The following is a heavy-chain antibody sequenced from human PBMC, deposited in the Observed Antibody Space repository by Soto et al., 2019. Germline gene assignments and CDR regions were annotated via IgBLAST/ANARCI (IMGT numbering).Heavy chain of an antibody. CDR3: TRDRSSFMRGRIRGPYGGLDV. D-gene: IGHD3-10*01. J-gene: IGHJ6*02. Sequence: QLVESGGGLVKPGGSLRVSCAASRFAFSSYSMHWVRQAPMKGLEWVASINSVASYVYYADSVEGRFTISRDNAKNSVYLQMNSLRAEDTAVYYCTRDRSSFMRGRIRGPYGGLDVWGQGTTVRVS. V-gene: IGHV3-21*01. CDR2: INSVASYV. CDR1: RFAFSSYS.